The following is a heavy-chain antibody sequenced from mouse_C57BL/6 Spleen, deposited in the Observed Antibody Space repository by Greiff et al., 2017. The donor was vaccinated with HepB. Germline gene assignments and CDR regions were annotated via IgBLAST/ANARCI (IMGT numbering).Heavy chain of an antibody. CDR3: AGRGWLLRGAMDY. V-gene: IGHV1-26*01. CDR1: GYTFTDYY. CDR2: INPNNGGT. J-gene: IGHJ4*01. Sequence: EVQLQQSGPELVKPGASVKISCKASGYTFTDYYMNWVKQSHGKSLEWIGDINPNNGGTSYNQKFKGKATLTVDKSSSTAYMELRSLTSEDSAVYYCAGRGWLLRGAMDYWGQGTSVTVSS. D-gene: IGHD2-3*01.